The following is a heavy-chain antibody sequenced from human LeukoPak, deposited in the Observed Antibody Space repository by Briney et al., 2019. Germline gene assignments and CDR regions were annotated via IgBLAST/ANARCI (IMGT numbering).Heavy chain of an antibody. CDR2: IYYSGST. Sequence: KTSETLSLTCTVSGGSISSYYWSWIRQPPGKGLEWIGYIYYSGSTNYNPSLKSRVTISVDTSKNQFSLKLSSVTAADTAVYYCARYNIPHAFDIWGQGTMVTVSS. J-gene: IGHJ3*02. CDR3: ARYNIPHAFDI. V-gene: IGHV4-59*01. D-gene: IGHD1-14*01. CDR1: GGSISSYY.